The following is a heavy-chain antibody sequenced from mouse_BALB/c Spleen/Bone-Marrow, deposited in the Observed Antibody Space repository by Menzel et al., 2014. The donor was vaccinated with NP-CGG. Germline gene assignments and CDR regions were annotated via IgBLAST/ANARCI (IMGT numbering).Heavy chain of an antibody. CDR1: GYSITSGYY. D-gene: IGHD1-1*01. V-gene: IGHV3-6*02. CDR2: ISYDGSN. J-gene: IGHJ3*01. CDR3: ARGFITTVVPFAY. Sequence: ESGPGLVKPSQSLSLTCSVTGYSITSGYYWNWIRRFPGNKLEWMGYISYDGSNDSNPSLKNRISITRDTSKNQFFLKLNSVTTEDTATYYCARGFITTVVPFAYWGQGTLVTVSA.